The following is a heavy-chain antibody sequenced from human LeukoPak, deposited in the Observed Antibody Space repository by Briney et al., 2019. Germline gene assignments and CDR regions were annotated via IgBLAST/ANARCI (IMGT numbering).Heavy chain of an antibody. CDR2: ISDSGNT. V-gene: IGHV3-23*01. J-gene: IGHJ4*02. Sequence: GGSLRLSCAASEFTFSTYAMHWVRQAPGKGLEWVSAISDSGNTYHADSVKGRFTISRDSSKNTLFLQMNRLRPEDAAVYYCAKAPVTTCRGAYCYPFDYWGQGTLVTVSS. CDR1: EFTFSTYA. D-gene: IGHD2-21*01. CDR3: AKAPVTTCRGAYCYPFDY.